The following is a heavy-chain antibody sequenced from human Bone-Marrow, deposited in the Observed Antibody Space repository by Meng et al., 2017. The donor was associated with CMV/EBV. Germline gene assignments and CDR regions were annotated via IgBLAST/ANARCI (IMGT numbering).Heavy chain of an antibody. Sequence: SCAASGFTFSSFWMHWVRQAPGKGPVWVSDINSNGGTTRYADSVKARFTISRDNAKNTLYLQMNSLRGEDTAVYYCIRGTTTPGVDVWGQGTTVTVSS. D-gene: IGHD1-1*01. CDR3: IRGTTTPGVDV. CDR1: GFTFSSFW. J-gene: IGHJ6*02. CDR2: INSNGGTT. V-gene: IGHV3-74*01.